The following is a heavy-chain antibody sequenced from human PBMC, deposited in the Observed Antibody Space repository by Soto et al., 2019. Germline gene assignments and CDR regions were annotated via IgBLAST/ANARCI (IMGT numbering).Heavy chain of an antibody. CDR1: GYTFTSYD. Sequence: AAVKVSCKASGYTFTSYDIYWVRQATGQGLEWMGWLNPNTGNSGYAQKFQGRITVTSDTSINTVHMELSSLRSEDTAVYYCARRAETNGWNGFGADKYYFDFWGQGTLVTVSS. J-gene: IGHJ4*02. CDR3: ARRAETNGWNGFGADKYYFDF. V-gene: IGHV1-8*01. CDR2: LNPNTGNS. D-gene: IGHD1-1*01.